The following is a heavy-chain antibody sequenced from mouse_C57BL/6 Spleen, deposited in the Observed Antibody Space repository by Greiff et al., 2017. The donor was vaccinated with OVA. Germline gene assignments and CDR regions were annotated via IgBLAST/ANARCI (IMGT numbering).Heavy chain of an antibody. CDR2: INPYNGCT. Sequence: EVQLQQSGPVLVKPGASVKMSCKASGYTFTDYYMNWVKQSHGKSLEWIGVINPYNGCTSYNQKFKGKATLTVDKSSSTAYMELNSLTSEDSAVYYCARRLREGYFDYWGQGTTLTVSS. J-gene: IGHJ2*01. D-gene: IGHD3-2*02. CDR1: GYTFTDYY. CDR3: ARRLREGYFDY. V-gene: IGHV1-19*01.